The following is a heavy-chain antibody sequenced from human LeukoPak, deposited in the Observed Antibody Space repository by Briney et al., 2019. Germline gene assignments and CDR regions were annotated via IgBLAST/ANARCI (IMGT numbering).Heavy chain of an antibody. D-gene: IGHD2-21*02. Sequence: SETLSLTCTVSGGSISSYYWSWIRQPPGKGLEWIGYIYYRWSTNFNPSLKSRVTMSVDTSKNQFSLKLTSVTAADTAVYYCARAPRGGMVTQFDYWGQGTLVTVSS. CDR1: GGSISSYY. V-gene: IGHV4-59*01. CDR3: ARAPRGGMVTQFDY. J-gene: IGHJ4*02. CDR2: IYYRWST.